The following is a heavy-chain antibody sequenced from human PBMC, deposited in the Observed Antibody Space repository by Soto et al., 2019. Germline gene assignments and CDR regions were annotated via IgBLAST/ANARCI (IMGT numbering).Heavy chain of an antibody. CDR1: GFTVSSNY. D-gene: IGHD3-16*01. CDR3: ARGGRGTYDY. Sequence: GGSLRLSCAASGFTVSSNYMTWVRQAPGKGLEWVSVIYSGGNTYYADSVKGRFTISRDNSKNTLHLQMNRLRAEDTAVYYCARGGRGTYDYWGHGTLVTVSS. J-gene: IGHJ4*01. V-gene: IGHV3-66*01. CDR2: IYSGGNT.